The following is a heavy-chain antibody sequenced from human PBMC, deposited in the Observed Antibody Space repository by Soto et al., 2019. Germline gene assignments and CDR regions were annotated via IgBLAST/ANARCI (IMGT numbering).Heavy chain of an antibody. D-gene: IGHD2-2*02. CDR1: GGSISSGGYY. J-gene: IGHJ4*02. Sequence: SETLSLTCTVSGGSISSGGYYWSWIRQHPGKGLEWTGYIYYSGSAYYNPSLRSRVTISVDTSKNQFSLKLSSVTAADTAVYYCARLPYTTTWHYFDYWGQGTLVTVSS. CDR3: ARLPYTTTWHYFDY. CDR2: IYYSGSA. V-gene: IGHV4-31*03.